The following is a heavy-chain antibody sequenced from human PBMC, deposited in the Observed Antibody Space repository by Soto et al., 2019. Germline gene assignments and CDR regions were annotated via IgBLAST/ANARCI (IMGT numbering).Heavy chain of an antibody. D-gene: IGHD3-10*01. J-gene: IGHJ4*02. CDR1: GFTFNDFE. CDR3: ARGFGQFNY. CDR2: IDGSGATK. Sequence: EVQLLESGGGLVQPGGSLRLSCGVSGFTFNDFEMNLVRQAPGKGPEWLAYIDGSGATKKYADSVRGRFTISRDNPNNSLFLQISSRSAADTAIYYCARGFGQFNYWGQGTLVSVSS. V-gene: IGHV3-48*03.